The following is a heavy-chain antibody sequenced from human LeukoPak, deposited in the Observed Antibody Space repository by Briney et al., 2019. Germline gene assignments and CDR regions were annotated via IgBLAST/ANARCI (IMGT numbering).Heavy chain of an antibody. CDR1: GFTFSSYW. V-gene: IGHV3-7*01. CDR2: IKEDGSEK. D-gene: IGHD1-1*01. Sequence: GGSLRLSCAVSGFTFSSYWMSWVRQAPGKGLEWVANIKEDGSEKYYVDSVKGRFTISRDNAKNSLYLQMNSLRVEDTAVYYCANEGGGAFDIWGQGTMVTVSS. CDR3: ANEGGGAFDI. J-gene: IGHJ3*02.